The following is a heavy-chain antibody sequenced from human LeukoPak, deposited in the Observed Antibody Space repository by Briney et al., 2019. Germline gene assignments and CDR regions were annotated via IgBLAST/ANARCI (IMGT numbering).Heavy chain of an antibody. CDR1: GFTFTNYW. J-gene: IGHJ4*02. Sequence: GGSLRLSCAASGFTFTNYWMNWIRQVPGKGLEWVSHISNDGSDTDYADSVKGRFTISRDNAKNTLYLQMRSLRAEDTAVYYCARYFYGSGSYDYWGQGTLLTVSS. CDR3: ARYFYGSGSYDY. V-gene: IGHV3-74*01. D-gene: IGHD3-10*01. CDR2: ISNDGSDT.